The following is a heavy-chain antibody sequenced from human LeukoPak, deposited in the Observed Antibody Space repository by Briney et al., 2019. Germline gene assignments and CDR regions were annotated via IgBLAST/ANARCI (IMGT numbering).Heavy chain of an antibody. D-gene: IGHD3-10*01. CDR3: AREGWFGELFLGD. J-gene: IGHJ4*02. CDR2: TNWNGGTI. CDR1: GFTFSSYA. V-gene: IGHV3-20*04. Sequence: GGSLRLSCAASGFTFSSYAMSWVRQAPGKGLEWVSGTNWNGGTIGYVDSVKGRFTISRDNAKNSLYLQMNSLRAEDTAVYYCAREGWFGELFLGDWGQGTLVTVSS.